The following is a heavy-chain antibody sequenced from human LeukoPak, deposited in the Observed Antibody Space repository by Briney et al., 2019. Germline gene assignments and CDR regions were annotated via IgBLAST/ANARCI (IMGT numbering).Heavy chain of an antibody. Sequence: IGFAGDTYYPGSVRGRFTISRENAKNSLYLQMNSLRVEDTDLYFCARGADAAYYYWGQGTLVTVSS. CDR2: IGFAGDT. V-gene: IGHV3-13*01. CDR3: ARGADAAYYY. D-gene: IGHD1-26*01. J-gene: IGHJ4*02.